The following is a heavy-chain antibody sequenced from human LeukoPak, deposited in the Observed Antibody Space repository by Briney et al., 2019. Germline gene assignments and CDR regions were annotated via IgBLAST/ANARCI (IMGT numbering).Heavy chain of an antibody. V-gene: IGHV3-23*01. D-gene: IGHD6-13*01. J-gene: IGHJ4*02. Sequence: PGGSLRLSCAASGFTFSSYAMSWVRQAPGKGLEWVSGINWNGGSTGYADSVKGRFTISRDNSKNTLYLQMNSLRAEDTAVYYCARNTGPDVAAAGVGLDYWGLGTPVTVSS. CDR3: ARNTGPDVAAAGVGLDY. CDR2: INWNGGST. CDR1: GFTFSSYA.